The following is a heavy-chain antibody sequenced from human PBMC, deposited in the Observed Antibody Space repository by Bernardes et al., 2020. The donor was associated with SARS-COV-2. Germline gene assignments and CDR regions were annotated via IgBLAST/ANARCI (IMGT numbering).Heavy chain of an antibody. CDR1: GFTVSDSY. CDR2: IYRGGNT. V-gene: IGHV3-53*01. D-gene: IGHD6-13*01. J-gene: IGHJ4*02. CDR3: ARRYSSSWGLVY. Sequence: GGSLRLSCAASGFTVSDSYMSWVRQAPGKGLEWVSVIYRGGNTYYSDPVKGRFTISRDNSKNTLYLPMNGLRAEDTAVYYCARRYSSSWGLVYWGQGTLVTVSS.